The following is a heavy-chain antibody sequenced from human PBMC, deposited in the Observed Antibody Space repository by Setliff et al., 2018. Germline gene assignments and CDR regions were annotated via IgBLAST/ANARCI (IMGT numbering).Heavy chain of an antibody. J-gene: IGHJ4*02. CDR3: MKKIIAGGGPPYDYFDY. CDR1: GFTFSSYA. D-gene: IGHD1-26*01. CDR2: ISASGGST. V-gene: IGHV3-23*01. Sequence: GGSLRLSCVASGFTFSSYAMSWVRQAPGKGLEWVSAISASGGSTYYADFAKGRFTISRDNSKNTLFLQMHSLRADDTAVYYCMKKIIAGGGPPYDYFDYWGQGTLVTVSS.